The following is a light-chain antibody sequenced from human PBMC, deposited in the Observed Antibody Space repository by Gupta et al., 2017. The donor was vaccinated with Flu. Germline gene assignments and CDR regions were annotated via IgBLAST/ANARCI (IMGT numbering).Light chain of an antibody. CDR3: CSLAPGSGVV. CDR1: SSDVGTFNL. Sequence: QSALAQPASVSGSPGQSITISCTGTSSDVGTFNLVSWYQQYPGKAPRVIMHEVNARPSGVSVRVSGSKSDNKDSLTISGLQAEDEADDDWCSLAPGSGVVFGTGTKVTVL. J-gene: IGLJ1*01. V-gene: IGLV2-23*02. CDR2: EVN.